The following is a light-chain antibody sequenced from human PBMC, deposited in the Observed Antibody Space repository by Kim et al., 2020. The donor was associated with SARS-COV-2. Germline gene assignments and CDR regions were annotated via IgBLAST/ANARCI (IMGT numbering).Light chain of an antibody. CDR1: QPVTSSY. CDR3: HQYGSSPQT. CDR2: AAS. V-gene: IGKV3-20*01. J-gene: IGKJ2*01. Sequence: WSPGESATLSCRASQPVTSSYVAWYQHKSGQAPKLLIYAASTRATDIPDRFRGSGSETEFTLTISRLDPEDFAVYYCHQYGSSPQTFGQGTKLEI.